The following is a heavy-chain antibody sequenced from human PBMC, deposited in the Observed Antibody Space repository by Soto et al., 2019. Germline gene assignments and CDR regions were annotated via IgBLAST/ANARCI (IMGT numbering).Heavy chain of an antibody. J-gene: IGHJ3*02. CDR2: MNPKSGNT. Sequence: QVRLVLSGGEVKKPGASVKVSCRASGYTFTSNDINWVRQATGQGLEWMGWMNPKSGNTGNAQKFQGRVTMTRDTSISTAYMDLSSLRSEDTALYYRARGAAFDIWCQGTMVTVSS. CDR3: ARGAAFDI. CDR1: GYTFTSND. V-gene: IGHV1-8*01.